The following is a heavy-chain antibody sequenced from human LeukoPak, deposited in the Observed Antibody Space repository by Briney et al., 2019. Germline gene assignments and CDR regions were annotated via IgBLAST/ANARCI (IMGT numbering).Heavy chain of an antibody. CDR1: GGSISSYY. D-gene: IGHD4-11*01. Sequence: SETLSLTCTVSGGSISSYYWSWIRQPPGKGLEWIGYIYYSGSTNYNPSLKSRVTISVDTSKNQFSLKLSSVTAADTAVYYCARDSDDYSNYVFDYWGQGTLVTVSS. V-gene: IGHV4-59*01. CDR3: ARDSDDYSNYVFDY. CDR2: IYYSGST. J-gene: IGHJ4*02.